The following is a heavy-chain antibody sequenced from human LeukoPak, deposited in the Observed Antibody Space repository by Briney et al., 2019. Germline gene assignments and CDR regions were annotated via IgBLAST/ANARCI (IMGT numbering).Heavy chain of an antibody. D-gene: IGHD1-1*01. CDR2: ISYIGST. V-gene: IGHV4-59*11. Sequence: PSETLSLTCTVSGGSISSHYWSWIRQPPGKGLEWIGYISYIGSTNYSPSLKSRVTISVDTSKNQFSLRLSSVTAADTAIYYCAGDQLALNAFDIWGQGTMVTDSS. CDR1: GGSISSHY. J-gene: IGHJ3*02. CDR3: AGDQLALNAFDI.